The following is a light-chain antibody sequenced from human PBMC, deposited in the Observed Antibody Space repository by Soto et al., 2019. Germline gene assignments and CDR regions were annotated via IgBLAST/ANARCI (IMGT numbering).Light chain of an antibody. V-gene: IGKV3-20*01. CDR3: HQYGGSPRT. J-gene: IGKJ1*01. CDR1: QSVSSSY. CDR2: GAS. Sequence: EIVVTQSPGTLSLSPGERATLSCRASQSVSSSYLAWYQQKPGQAPRLLLYGASSRATGIPDRFSGSGSGTDFTLTISRLEPEDFAVYYCHQYGGSPRTLGQGTKVEIK.